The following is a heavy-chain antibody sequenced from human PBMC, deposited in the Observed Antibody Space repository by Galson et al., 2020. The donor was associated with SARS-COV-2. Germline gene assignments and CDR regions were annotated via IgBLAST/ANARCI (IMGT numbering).Heavy chain of an antibody. CDR1: GFTFSSYS. CDR3: ARGPPLFDP. J-gene: IGHJ5*02. CDR2: IDTSGSPI. Sequence: GGSLRLSCAASGFTFSSYSMNWVRQAPGKGLEWISYIDTSGSPIYYADSVKGRFTISRDNAKNSLYLQMDSLRGEDTAVYYCARGPPLFDPWGQGTLVTVSS. V-gene: IGHV3-48*04.